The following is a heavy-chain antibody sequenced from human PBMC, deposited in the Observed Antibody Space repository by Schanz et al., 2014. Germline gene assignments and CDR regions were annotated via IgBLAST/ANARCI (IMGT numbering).Heavy chain of an antibody. J-gene: IGHJ4*02. V-gene: IGHV1-8*02. CDR3: ARAFGGYDPAGALDY. CDR2: MNPNSGNT. Sequence: QGQLVQSGPEVKEPGASVKVSCEASRYTFNTYRLNWVRQAPGQGLEWMGWMNPNSGNTGYAQKFQGWVTMTRDTSISTAYIELSRLTSDYTAVYYCARAFGGYDPAGALDYWGQGTLVTVSS. D-gene: IGHD5-12*01. CDR1: RYTFNTYR.